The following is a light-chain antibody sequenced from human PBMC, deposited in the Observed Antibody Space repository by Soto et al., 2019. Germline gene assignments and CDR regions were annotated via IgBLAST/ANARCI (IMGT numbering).Light chain of an antibody. CDR3: QQSYTTPYT. J-gene: IGKJ2*01. V-gene: IGKV1-39*01. CDR1: QRITNY. Sequence: DIQMTQSPSSLSASVGDRVTITCRASQRITNYLNWYQQKLGEAPKLLMYAASVLQSGLPSRFSGSGFGTEFTLTISSLQVDDFATYFCQQSYTTPYTFGLGTKLEIK. CDR2: AAS.